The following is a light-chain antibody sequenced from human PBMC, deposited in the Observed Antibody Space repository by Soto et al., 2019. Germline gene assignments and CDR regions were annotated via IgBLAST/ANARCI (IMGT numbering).Light chain of an antibody. V-gene: IGKV1-5*03. Sequence: DIQMTQSPSTLSASVGDSVSITCRASQSIHIWLAWYQQKPGKAPKLLIYKASNLQNGVPSRFSGSGSGTESSHTISRLQPDDYANYYCHQYSTSPLTFGGGTKVEIK. CDR3: HQYSTSPLT. CDR1: QSIHIW. J-gene: IGKJ4*01. CDR2: KAS.